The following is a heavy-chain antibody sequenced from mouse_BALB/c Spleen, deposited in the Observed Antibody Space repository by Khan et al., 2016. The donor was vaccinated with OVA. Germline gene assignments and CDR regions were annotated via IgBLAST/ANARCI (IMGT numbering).Heavy chain of an antibody. CDR3: ARYGGGYYLDY. J-gene: IGHJ2*01. Sequence: QVQLQQSGPELVRPGASVKMSCKASGYAFTNYWMHWVKQRPGQGLEWIGMIDPSTNLPRLNQKFKDKATLNVDKSSNTAYMQLSSLTSEDFAVYYCARYGGGYYLDYWGQGTTLTVSS. CDR2: IDPSTNLP. D-gene: IGHD1-1*01. CDR1: GYAFTNYW. V-gene: IGHV1S127*01.